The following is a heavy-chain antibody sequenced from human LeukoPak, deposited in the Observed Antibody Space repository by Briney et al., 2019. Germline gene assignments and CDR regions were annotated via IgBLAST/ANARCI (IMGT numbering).Heavy chain of an antibody. CDR2: IIPIFGTA. D-gene: IGHD6-19*01. CDR3: ARDELAVAGTGGFHYYFDY. V-gene: IGHV1-69*13. J-gene: IGHJ4*02. CDR1: GYTFTSYG. Sequence: SVKVSCKASGYTFTSYGISWVRQAPGQGLEWMGGIIPIFGTANYAQKFQGRVTITADESTSTAYMELSSLRSEDTAVYYCARDELAVAGTGGFHYYFDYWGQGTLVTVSS.